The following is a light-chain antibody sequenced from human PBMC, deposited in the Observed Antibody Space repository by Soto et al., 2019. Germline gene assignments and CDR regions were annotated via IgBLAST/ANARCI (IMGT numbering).Light chain of an antibody. CDR2: TAS. CDR1: QHVDSW. Sequence: DIQLTQSPSFVSASVGDRVSISCRASQHVDSWLAWYQHKPGIAPKLLLYTASALEIGVPSRFSGSGSGTDFTLTITSLQPEDFATYYCQQSRSFPITFGQGTRLEIK. J-gene: IGKJ5*01. V-gene: IGKV1-12*01. CDR3: QQSRSFPIT.